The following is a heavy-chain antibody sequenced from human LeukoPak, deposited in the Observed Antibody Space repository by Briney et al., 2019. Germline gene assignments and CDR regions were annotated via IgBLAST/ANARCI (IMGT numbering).Heavy chain of an antibody. CDR2: IYANNGGT. CDR3: ASIIAAANYYYMDV. CDR1: GGSISGHH. D-gene: IGHD6-13*01. V-gene: IGHV4-59*11. Sequence: SETLSLTCTVSGGSISGHHWSWIRQPPGKGLEWIGYIYANNGGTNYNPSLKSRVTISVDTSKNQFSLKLSSVTAADTAVYYCASIIAAANYYYMDVWGKGTTVTVSS. J-gene: IGHJ6*03.